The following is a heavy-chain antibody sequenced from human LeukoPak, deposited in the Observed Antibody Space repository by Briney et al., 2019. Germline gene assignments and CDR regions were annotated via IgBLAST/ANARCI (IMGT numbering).Heavy chain of an antibody. CDR2: ISPNSGGI. CDR3: ATAGHCSGGSCSDWFDP. D-gene: IGHD2-15*01. Sequence: GASVKVSCKASGSTFTDNYIHWVRQAPGQGLEWMGWISPNSGGINYARKFQGRVTMTGDTSIGTAYMELSSLRSDDTAVYYCATAGHCSGGSCSDWFDPWGQGTLVTVSS. CDR1: GSTFTDNY. J-gene: IGHJ5*02. V-gene: IGHV1-2*02.